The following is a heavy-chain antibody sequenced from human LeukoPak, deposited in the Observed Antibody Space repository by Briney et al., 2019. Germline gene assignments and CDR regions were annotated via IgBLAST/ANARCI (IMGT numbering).Heavy chain of an antibody. V-gene: IGHV3-7*01. CDR2: IKGDGSEI. CDR3: ARLYCPGSCYSYFVY. Sequence: GGSLRLSCAASGFTFSTYFMSWVRQAPGKGLEWVASIKGDGSEIYYVDSVKGRFTISRDNAKNSLYLQMNSLRADDTAVYFCARLYCPGSCYSYFVYWGQGTLVTVSS. CDR1: GFTFSTYF. D-gene: IGHD2-21*02. J-gene: IGHJ4*02.